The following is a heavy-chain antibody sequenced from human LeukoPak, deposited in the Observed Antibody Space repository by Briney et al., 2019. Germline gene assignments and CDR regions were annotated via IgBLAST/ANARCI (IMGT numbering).Heavy chain of an antibody. J-gene: IGHJ4*02. CDR1: GGSISNYY. CDR3: AREYGDFDY. Sequence: PSETLSLTCIVSGGSISNYYWSWIRQPAGKGLQWIGRINIRGNTNYNPSLKGRVTMSVDTSKNQFSPKLHSLTAADTAVYYCAREYGDFDYWGQGTLVTVSS. CDR2: INIRGNT. D-gene: IGHD4-17*01. V-gene: IGHV4-4*07.